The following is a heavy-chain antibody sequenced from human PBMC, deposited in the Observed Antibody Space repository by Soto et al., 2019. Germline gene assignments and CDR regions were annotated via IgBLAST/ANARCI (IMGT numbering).Heavy chain of an antibody. CDR3: ARLIKIGKWFDP. D-gene: IGHD3-10*01. CDR1: GGSISSSSYY. Sequence: SETLSLTCTVSGGSISSSSYYWGWIRQPPGKGLEWIGSIYYSGSTYYSPSLKSRVTISVDTSKNQFSLKLSSVTAADTAVYYCARLIKIGKWFDPWGQGTLVTGSS. V-gene: IGHV4-39*01. CDR2: IYYSGST. J-gene: IGHJ5*02.